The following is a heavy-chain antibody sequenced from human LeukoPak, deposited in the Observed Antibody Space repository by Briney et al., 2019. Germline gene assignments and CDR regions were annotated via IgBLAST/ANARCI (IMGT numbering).Heavy chain of an antibody. V-gene: IGHV1-18*01. CDR2: ISASNSNT. CDR1: GYTFTDFG. D-gene: IGHD2/OR15-2a*01. J-gene: IGHJ4*02. Sequence: ASVKVSCKASGYTFTDFGISWVRQAPGQGLEWMGWISASNSNTNAAQTLQGRVTLTTDTPTSTTYMDLRSLRSDDTAVYDCARAAAILTTYFDYWGQGTLVTVSS. CDR3: ARAAAILTTYFDY.